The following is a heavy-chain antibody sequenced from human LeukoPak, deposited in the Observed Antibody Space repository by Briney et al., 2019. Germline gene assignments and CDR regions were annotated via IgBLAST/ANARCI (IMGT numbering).Heavy chain of an antibody. CDR2: ITGSSDFI. D-gene: IGHD5-24*01. CDR3: ARGEMATITESIDY. Sequence: GGSLSLSCAASGFTFSTYSMIWVRQAPGKGLEWVSGITGSSDFIYYADSVKGRLTISRDNAQNSLYLQMNSLRAEDTAVYYCARGEMATITESIDYWGQGTLVTVSS. V-gene: IGHV3-21*01. CDR1: GFTFSTYS. J-gene: IGHJ4*02.